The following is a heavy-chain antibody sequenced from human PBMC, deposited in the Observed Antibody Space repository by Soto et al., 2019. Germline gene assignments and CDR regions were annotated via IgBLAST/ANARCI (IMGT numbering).Heavy chain of an antibody. V-gene: IGHV4-31*03. Sequence: SETLSLTCTVSGGSISSGAYFWSWIRQHTGKGLEWIGYISYSGSTYYNPYLKSRVTISVDTSKNQFSLRLSSVTAADTAVYYCARDFLGDSSGGYLFDLWGQGILVTVSA. CDR1: GGSISSGAYF. D-gene: IGHD2-15*01. CDR3: ARDFLGDSSGGYLFDL. J-gene: IGHJ5*02. CDR2: ISYSGST.